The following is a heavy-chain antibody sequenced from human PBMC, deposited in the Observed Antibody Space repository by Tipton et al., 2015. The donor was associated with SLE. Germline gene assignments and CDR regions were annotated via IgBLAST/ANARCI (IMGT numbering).Heavy chain of an antibody. J-gene: IGHJ3*02. Sequence: TLSLTCTVSGGPISSSSYYLGWIRQPPGKGLEWIGSIYYSGSTYYNPSLKSRVTISVDTSKNQFSLKLSSVTAADTAVYYCARDEGGGSHAFDIWGQGTMVTVSS. CDR2: IYYSGST. CDR1: GGPISSSSYY. CDR3: ARDEGGGSHAFDI. D-gene: IGHD1-26*01. V-gene: IGHV4-39*07.